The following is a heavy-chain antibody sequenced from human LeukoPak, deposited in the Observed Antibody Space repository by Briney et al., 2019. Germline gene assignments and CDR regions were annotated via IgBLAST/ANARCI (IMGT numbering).Heavy chain of an antibody. CDR3: ARDDYGDVDWFDP. V-gene: IGHV1-3*01. D-gene: IGHD4-17*01. CDR2: INAGNGNT. Sequence: ASVKVSCKASGYTFTSYAMHWVRQAPGQRLEWMGWINAGNGNTKYSQKFQGRVTITRDTSASTAYMELSSLRPEDTAVYYCARDDYGDVDWFDPWGQGTLVTVSS. J-gene: IGHJ5*02. CDR1: GYTFTSYA.